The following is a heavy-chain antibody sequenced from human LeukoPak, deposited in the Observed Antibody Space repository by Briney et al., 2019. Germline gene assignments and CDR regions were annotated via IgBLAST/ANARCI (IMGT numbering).Heavy chain of an antibody. D-gene: IGHD6-13*01. V-gene: IGHV4-39*01. CDR2: IYFSGST. Sequence: SEILSLACTVYGGSISISSYYCGWIRQPPWKGLEWIGCIYFSGSTYYNPSLKSRVTISADTSKNQFSLKLSSVTAADTAVYYCARQSSSWYSLKFNWFDPWGQGTLVTVSS. CDR1: GGSISISSYY. J-gene: IGHJ5*02. CDR3: ARQSSSWYSLKFNWFDP.